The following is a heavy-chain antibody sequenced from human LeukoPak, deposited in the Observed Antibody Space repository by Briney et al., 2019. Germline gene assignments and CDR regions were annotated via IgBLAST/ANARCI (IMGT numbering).Heavy chain of an antibody. CDR2: ISYDGSNK. D-gene: IGHD3-3*01. J-gene: IGHJ4*02. CDR1: GFSFSSYG. CDR3: AKDEAVGWSGPDY. Sequence: GGSLRLSCAASGFSFSSYGMHWVRQAPGKGLEWMTVISYDGSNKFYADSVKGRFTVSRDNSKNTLYLQMTSLRAEDTAVYYRAKDEAVGWSGPDYWGQGTLVTVSS. V-gene: IGHV3-30*18.